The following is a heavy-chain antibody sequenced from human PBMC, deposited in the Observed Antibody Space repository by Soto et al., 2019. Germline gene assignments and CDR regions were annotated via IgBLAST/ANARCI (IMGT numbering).Heavy chain of an antibody. J-gene: IGHJ5*02. CDR3: ARPKNPAAGTGWFAP. V-gene: IGHV4-39*01. CDR1: GGSISSSSYY. Sequence: SETLSLTCSISGGSISSSSYYWGWIRQPPGKGLEWIGTIYHSGSSYYNPSLKSRVTISVDTSKNQFSLNLRSVTAADTAMYYGARPKNPAAGTGWFAPWGQGTQVT. CDR2: IYHSGSS. D-gene: IGHD6-13*01.